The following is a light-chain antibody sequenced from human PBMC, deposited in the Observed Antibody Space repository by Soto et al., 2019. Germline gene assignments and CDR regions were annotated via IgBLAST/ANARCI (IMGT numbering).Light chain of an antibody. J-gene: IGKJ1*01. CDR1: QIVSSSY. Sequence: EIVLTQSPGTLSLSPGERATLSCRAIQIVSSSYLAWYQQKPGQAPRLLIYGASSRATGIPDRFSGSGSGTDFTLTISRLEPEDFAVYYCQQYGSSLTWTFGQGTKVDVK. CDR3: QQYGSSLTWT. CDR2: GAS. V-gene: IGKV3-20*01.